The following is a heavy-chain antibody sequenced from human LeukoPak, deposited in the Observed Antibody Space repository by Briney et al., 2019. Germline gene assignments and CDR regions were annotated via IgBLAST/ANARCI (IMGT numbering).Heavy chain of an antibody. D-gene: IGHD3-3*01. CDR3: AKGNYDFWSGPVY. CDR2: ISWNSGSI. V-gene: IGHV3-9*01. J-gene: IGHJ4*02. Sequence: GGSLRLSCAASGFTFGDYAMHWVRQAPGKGLEWVSGISWNSGSIGYADSVKGRFTISRDNAKNSLYLQMNSLRAEDTALYYCAKGNYDFWSGPVYWGQGTLVTVSS. CDR1: GFTFGDYA.